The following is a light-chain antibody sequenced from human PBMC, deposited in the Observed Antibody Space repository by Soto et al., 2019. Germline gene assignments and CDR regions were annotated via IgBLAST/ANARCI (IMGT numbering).Light chain of an antibody. CDR1: QSVSSSY. Sequence: DIVLTQSPGTLCLSPGERATLSCRASQSVSSSYLAWYQQKPGQAPRLLIHAGSTRATGIPDRFSGSGSGTDFTLTISRLEPEDFAVYYCQQYGSSPWTFGQGTKVDI. V-gene: IGKV3-20*01. J-gene: IGKJ1*01. CDR3: QQYGSSPWT. CDR2: AGS.